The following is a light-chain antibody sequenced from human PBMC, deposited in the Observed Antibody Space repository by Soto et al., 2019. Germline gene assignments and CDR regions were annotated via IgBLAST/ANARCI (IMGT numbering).Light chain of an antibody. CDR3: QQYGDSPLT. Sequence: EIVMTQSPATLSVSPGERATLSCRASQSVSSNLAWYQQKPGQAPRLLIYGASTRATGIPARFSGSGSGTEFTLTISRLEPEDFAVYHCQQYGDSPLTFGGGTKVDIK. V-gene: IGKV3-15*01. CDR1: QSVSSN. J-gene: IGKJ4*01. CDR2: GAS.